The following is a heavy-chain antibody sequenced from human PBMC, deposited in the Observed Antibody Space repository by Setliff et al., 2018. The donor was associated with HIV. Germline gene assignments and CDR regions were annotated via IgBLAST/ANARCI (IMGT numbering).Heavy chain of an antibody. J-gene: IGHJ4*02. CDR2: IYHGGST. Sequence: SETLSLTCAVYGGSFSGYYWSWIRQPPGKGLEWIGSIYHGGSTLYNRSLESRVTISVDTSKNQLSLNLRSATAADTAVYYCARDRYTCYDYWGQGTLVTVSS. CDR3: ARDRYTCYDY. D-gene: IGHD1-20*01. CDR1: GGSFSGYY. V-gene: IGHV4-34*01.